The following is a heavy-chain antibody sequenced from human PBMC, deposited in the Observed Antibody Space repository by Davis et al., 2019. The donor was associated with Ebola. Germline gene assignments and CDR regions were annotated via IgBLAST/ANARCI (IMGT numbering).Heavy chain of an antibody. CDR2: ISSSSSYI. J-gene: IGHJ4*02. D-gene: IGHD1-26*01. CDR1: GFTFSSYS. V-gene: IGHV3-21*01. CDR3: ARGGTGIVAS. Sequence: GESLKISCAASGFTFSSYSMNWVRQAPGKGLEWVSSISSSSSYIYYADSVKGRFTISRDNAKNSLYLQMNSLRAEDTAVYYCARGGTGIVASWGQGTLATVSS.